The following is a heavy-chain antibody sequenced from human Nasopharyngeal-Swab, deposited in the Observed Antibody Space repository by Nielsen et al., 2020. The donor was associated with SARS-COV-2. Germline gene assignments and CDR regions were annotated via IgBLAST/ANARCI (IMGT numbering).Heavy chain of an antibody. J-gene: IGHJ4*02. Sequence: WIRQPPGKGLEWVSYISSSSSTIYHADSVKGRFTISRDNSKNKLYLQMHSLRVEDTAVYYCAKDRYCSGGACYFSGFDYWGLGTLVTVSS. CDR3: AKDRYCSGGACYFSGFDY. V-gene: IGHV3-48*01. CDR2: ISSSSSTI. D-gene: IGHD2-15*01.